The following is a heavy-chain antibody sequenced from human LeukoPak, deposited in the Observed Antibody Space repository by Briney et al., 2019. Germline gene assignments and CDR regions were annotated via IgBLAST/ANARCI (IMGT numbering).Heavy chain of an antibody. CDR2: INHSGST. J-gene: IGHJ5*02. Sequence: SETLSLTCAVYGGSFSGYYWSWIRQPPGKGLERIGEINHSGSTNYNPSLKSRVTISVDTSKNQFSLKLSSVTAADTAIYYCARGGYYGSGNDFRFDPWGQGTLVTVSS. D-gene: IGHD3-10*01. CDR3: ARGGYYGSGNDFRFDP. V-gene: IGHV4-34*01. CDR1: GGSFSGYY.